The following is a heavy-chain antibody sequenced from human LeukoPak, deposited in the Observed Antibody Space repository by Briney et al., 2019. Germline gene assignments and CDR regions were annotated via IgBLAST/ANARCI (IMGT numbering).Heavy chain of an antibody. J-gene: IGHJ3*02. Sequence: PGGSLRFSCAASAFTFRSYAMSWVRQAPGKGLEWVSAISGSGVSTYYADSVKGRFTISRDNSKNTLYLQMSSLRAEDTAVYYCAKDRSDYGGYPPGAFDIWGQGTMVTVSS. CDR2: ISGSGVST. CDR3: AKDRSDYGGYPPGAFDI. CDR1: AFTFRSYA. V-gene: IGHV3-23*01. D-gene: IGHD4-17*01.